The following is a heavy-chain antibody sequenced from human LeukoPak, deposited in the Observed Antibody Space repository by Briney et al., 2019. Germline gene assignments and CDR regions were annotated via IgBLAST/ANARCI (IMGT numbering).Heavy chain of an antibody. J-gene: IGHJ4*02. Sequence: GGSLRLSCAASGFTVSSYYMSWVRQAPGKGLEWVSVIYSGGSTYYADSVKGRFTISRDNSKNTLYLQMNSLRAEDTAVYYCAKDGYYYDSSGYHYPTFDYWGQGTLVTVSS. V-gene: IGHV3-66*01. D-gene: IGHD3-22*01. CDR1: GFTVSSYY. CDR2: IYSGGST. CDR3: AKDGYYYDSSGYHYPTFDY.